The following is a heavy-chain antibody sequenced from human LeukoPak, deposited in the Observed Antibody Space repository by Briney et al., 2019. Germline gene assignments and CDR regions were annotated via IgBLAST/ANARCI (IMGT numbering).Heavy chain of an antibody. CDR2: IYHSGST. V-gene: IGHV4-30-2*01. CDR1: GGSISSGGYS. CDR3: ARGDYGDLYFDY. D-gene: IGHD4-17*01. Sequence: PSQTLSLTCAVSGGSISSGGYSWSWIRQPPGKGLEWIGYIYHSGSTYYNPSLKSRVTISVDRSKNQFSLQLSSVTAADTAVYYCARGDYGDLYFDYWGQGTLVTVSS. J-gene: IGHJ4*02.